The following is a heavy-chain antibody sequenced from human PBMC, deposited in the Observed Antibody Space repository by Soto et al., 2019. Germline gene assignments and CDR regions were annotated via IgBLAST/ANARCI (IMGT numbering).Heavy chain of an antibody. V-gene: IGHV3-7*01. D-gene: IGHD3-3*01. CDR2: IKEDGSDM. J-gene: IGHJ4*02. Sequence: EVQLVESGGGLVQPGGSLRLSCAASGFTFSSYWMSWVRQAPGKGLEWVANIKEDGSDMYYVDSVKGRFTISRDNAKNSLYQLMNSVRAEDTAVYYCATEVWVYYDFWSGYSDYWGQGTLVTVSS. CDR1: GFTFSSYW. CDR3: ATEVWVYYDFWSGYSDY.